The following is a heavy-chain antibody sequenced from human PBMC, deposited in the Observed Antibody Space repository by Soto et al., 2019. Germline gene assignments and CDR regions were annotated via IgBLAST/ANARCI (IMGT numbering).Heavy chain of an antibody. D-gene: IGHD3-10*01. J-gene: IGHJ3*02. CDR2: ISYDGSNK. CDR1: GFTFSSYG. V-gene: IGHV3-30*18. Sequence: GGSLRLSCAASGFTFSSYGMHWVRQAPGKGLEWVAVISYDGSNKYYADSVKGRFTISRDNSKNTLYLQMNSLRAEDTAVYYCAKGGSGSPLGAFDIWGQGTMVTVSS. CDR3: AKGGSGSPLGAFDI.